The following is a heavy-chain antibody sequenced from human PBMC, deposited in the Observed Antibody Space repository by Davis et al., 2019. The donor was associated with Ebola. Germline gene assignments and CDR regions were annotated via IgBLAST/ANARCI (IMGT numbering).Heavy chain of an antibody. Sequence: PGGSLRLSCAVSGFTFSTYAMSWVRQAPGKGLEWVSAISGSGDRTYYADSVKGRFTISRDNSKNTLYLQMNSLRAEDTAVYYCAKEIKYYYDSNAFDIWGQGTMVSVSS. CDR1: GFTFSTYA. J-gene: IGHJ3*02. CDR3: AKEIKYYYDSNAFDI. D-gene: IGHD3-22*01. V-gene: IGHV3-23*01. CDR2: ISGSGDRT.